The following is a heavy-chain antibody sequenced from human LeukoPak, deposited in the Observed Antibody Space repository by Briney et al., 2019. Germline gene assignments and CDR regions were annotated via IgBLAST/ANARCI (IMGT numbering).Heavy chain of an antibody. CDR1: LFTFSSYS. J-gene: IGHJ4*02. CDR3: ATGLIAVAGTSFAY. CDR2: ISSSRSYI. Sequence: GGSLRLSCAASLFTFSSYSMNWVRQAPGKGLEWVSSISSSRSYIYYAHSVNVRFTISTDNAKNSLSLQINSLTAEDTAVYYCATGLIAVAGTSFAYCGQGTQVTVSS. D-gene: IGHD6-19*01. V-gene: IGHV3-21*01.